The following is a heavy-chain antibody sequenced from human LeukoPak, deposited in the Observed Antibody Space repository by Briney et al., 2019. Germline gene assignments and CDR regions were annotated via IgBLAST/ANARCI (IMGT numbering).Heavy chain of an antibody. V-gene: IGHV1-69*13. CDR3: ARVFGYSSGWYRGGGYNWFDP. CDR2: IIPIFGTA. CDR1: GGTFSSYA. Sequence: SVKVSCKASGGTFSSYAISWVRRAPGQGLEWMGGIIPIFGTANYAQKFQGRVTITADESTSTAYMELSSLRSEDTAVYYCARVFGYSSGWYRGGGYNWFDPWGQGTLVTVSS. D-gene: IGHD6-19*01. J-gene: IGHJ5*02.